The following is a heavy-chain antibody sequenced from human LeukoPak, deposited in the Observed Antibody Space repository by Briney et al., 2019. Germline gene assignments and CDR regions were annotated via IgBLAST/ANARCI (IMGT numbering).Heavy chain of an antibody. Sequence: GASVKVSCKASGYTFTSYDINWVRQATGQGLEWMGWMNPNSGNTGYAQKFQGRVTITADESTSTAYMELSSLRSEDTAVYYCARAAVPPGIAAAGSYYYYYYMDVWGKGTTVTISS. V-gene: IGHV1-8*03. J-gene: IGHJ6*03. CDR2: MNPNSGNT. CDR3: ARAAVPPGIAAAGSYYYYYYMDV. CDR1: GYTFTSYD. D-gene: IGHD6-13*01.